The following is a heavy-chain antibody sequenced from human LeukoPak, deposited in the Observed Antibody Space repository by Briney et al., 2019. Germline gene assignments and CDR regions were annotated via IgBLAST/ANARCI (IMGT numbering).Heavy chain of an antibody. CDR3: ARGVCSSTSCYGD. CDR2: ISSSSSYI. CDR1: GFTFSSYS. D-gene: IGHD2-2*01. V-gene: IGHV3-21*01. J-gene: IGHJ4*02. Sequence: PGGSLRLSCAPSGFTFSSYSMNWVRRAPGKGLKWVSSISSSSSYIYYADSVKGRFTISGDNAKNSLYLQMNSLRAEDTAVYYCARGVCSSTSCYGDWGQGTLVTLSS.